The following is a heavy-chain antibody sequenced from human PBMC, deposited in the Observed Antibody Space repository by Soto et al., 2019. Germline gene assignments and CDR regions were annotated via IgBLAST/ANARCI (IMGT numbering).Heavy chain of an antibody. CDR1: SASIITEQR. J-gene: IGHJ1*01. D-gene: IGHD6-19*01. CDR3: ARSFGWYAIEH. V-gene: IGHV4-4*02. CDR2: IHHSGST. Sequence: QMQLQESGPGLVKPSETLSLTCAVSSASIITEQRWTWVRQPPGKGLEWIGEIHHSGSTNNNPSLRSRVTMSVDKSKNQCSLNLNSVTAAYTALYYCARSFGWYAIEHWGQGTLVIVSS.